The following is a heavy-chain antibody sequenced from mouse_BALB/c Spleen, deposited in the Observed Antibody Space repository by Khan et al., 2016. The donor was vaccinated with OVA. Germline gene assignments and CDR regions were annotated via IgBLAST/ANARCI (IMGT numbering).Heavy chain of an antibody. CDR3: ARPPYFSYTLDY. Sequence: QIQLVQSGPELKKPGETVKISCKASGYTFTSYGMNWVKQSPGKALKWMGRINTYTGEPTYADDFKGRFAFSLETSASTAYLQINNLKNEDTATYFCARPPYFSYTLDYWGQGTSVTVSS. J-gene: IGHJ4*01. D-gene: IGHD2-10*01. V-gene: IGHV9-3-1*01. CDR2: INTYTGEP. CDR1: GYTFTSYG.